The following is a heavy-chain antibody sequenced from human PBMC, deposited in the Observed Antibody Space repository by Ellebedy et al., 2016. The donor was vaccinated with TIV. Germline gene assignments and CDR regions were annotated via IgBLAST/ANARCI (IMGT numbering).Heavy chain of an antibody. CDR3: SKLPVAYNWNYADDY. CDR2: IGGTGGTT. J-gene: IGHJ4*02. D-gene: IGHD1-7*01. V-gene: IGHV3-23*01. Sequence: GESLKISCAASGISLRSYAMSWVRQAPGKGLEWVSTIGGTGGTTYYRESVKGRFTVSRDTSRNTLYLQMRSLRAEDTAVYYCSKLPVAYNWNYADDYWGQGTLVTVSS. CDR1: GISLRSYA.